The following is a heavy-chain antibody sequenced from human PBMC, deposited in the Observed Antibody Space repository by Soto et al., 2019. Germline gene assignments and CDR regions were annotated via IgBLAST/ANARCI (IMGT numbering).Heavy chain of an antibody. CDR1: GFTFSSYW. Sequence: GGSLRLSCAASGFTFSSYWMSWVRQAPGKGLEWVANIKQDGSEKYYVDSVKGRFTISRDNAKNSLYLQMNSLRAEDTAVYYCARELGYCSGGSCYGIDYWGQGTLVTVSS. CDR3: ARELGYCSGGSCYGIDY. D-gene: IGHD2-15*01. V-gene: IGHV3-7*01. CDR2: IKQDGSEK. J-gene: IGHJ4*02.